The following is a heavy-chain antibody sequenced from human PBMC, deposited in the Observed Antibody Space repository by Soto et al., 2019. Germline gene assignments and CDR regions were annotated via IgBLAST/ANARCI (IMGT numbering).Heavy chain of an antibody. J-gene: IGHJ6*02. CDR3: ARDRDGELLIPYYYYYGMDV. CDR1: GFTFSSYG. Sequence: GGSLRLSCAASGFTFSSYGMHWVRQAPGKGLEWVAVIWYDGSNKYYADSVKGRFTISRDNSKNTLYLQMNSLRAEDTAVYYCARDRDGELLIPYYYYYGMDVWGQGTTVTVSS. CDR2: IWYDGSNK. V-gene: IGHV3-33*01. D-gene: IGHD3-10*01.